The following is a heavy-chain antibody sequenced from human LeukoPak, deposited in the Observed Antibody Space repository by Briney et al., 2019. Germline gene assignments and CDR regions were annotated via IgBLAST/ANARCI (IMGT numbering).Heavy chain of an antibody. J-gene: IGHJ6*02. CDR1: GFTFSSYE. V-gene: IGHV3-48*03. CDR3: ARDLVVVVAAAYYYYYGMDV. D-gene: IGHD2-15*01. Sequence: GGSLRLSCAASGFTFSSYEMNWVRQAPGKGLEWVSYISSSGSTIYYADSVKGRFTISRDNAKNSLYLQMNSLRAEDTAVYYCARDLVVVVAAAYYYYYGMDVWGQGTTVTVSS. CDR2: ISSSGSTI.